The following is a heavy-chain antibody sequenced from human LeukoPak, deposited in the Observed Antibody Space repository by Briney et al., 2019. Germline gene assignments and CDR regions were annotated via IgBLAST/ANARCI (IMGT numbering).Heavy chain of an antibody. Sequence: PGGSLRLSCAASRFTFSNAWMNWVRQAPGKGREWVGRIKSKADDDTTDYSAPVKGRFTISRDDSNNMVYLQMNSLKIEDTAVYYCAIDEPNYAPYDFDYWGQGTLVTVSS. J-gene: IGHJ4*02. V-gene: IGHV3-15*01. CDR2: IKSKADDDTT. CDR3: AIDEPNYAPYDFDY. D-gene: IGHD4/OR15-4a*01. CDR1: RFTFSNAW.